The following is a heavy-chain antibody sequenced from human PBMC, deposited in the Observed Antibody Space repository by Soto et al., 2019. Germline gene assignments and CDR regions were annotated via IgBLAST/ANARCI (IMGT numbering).Heavy chain of an antibody. V-gene: IGHV3-23*01. CDR1: GFTFISYA. J-gene: IGHJ6*02. CDR2: ISGSGGST. D-gene: IGHD3-3*01. Sequence: EVQLLESGGGWVQPGGSLRLSCEASGFTFISYAMRLVRQAPGTGLEWVSAISGSGGSTYYADSVKGRFTISRDNSKNTLYLQMTSLRAEDTAVYYCAKDGRDYVFWSGYSYYYYYGMDVWGQGTTVTGSS. CDR3: AKDGRDYVFWSGYSYYYYYGMDV.